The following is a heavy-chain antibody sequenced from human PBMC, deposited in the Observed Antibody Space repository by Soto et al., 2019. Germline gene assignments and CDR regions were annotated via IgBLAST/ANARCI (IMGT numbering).Heavy chain of an antibody. CDR1: GFSLSTSGVG. CDR3: AHRNIAAAGSWDVGSFDY. Sequence: QITLKESGPTLVRPTQTLTLTCTFSGFSLSTSGVGLGWIRQPPGKALEYLALIYWDDDKRYSPSLRSRLTISKDTSKNQVVLTLTNMEPVDTATYYCAHRNIAAAGSWDVGSFDYWGQGTLVTVSS. CDR2: IYWDDDK. J-gene: IGHJ4*02. D-gene: IGHD6-13*01. V-gene: IGHV2-5*02.